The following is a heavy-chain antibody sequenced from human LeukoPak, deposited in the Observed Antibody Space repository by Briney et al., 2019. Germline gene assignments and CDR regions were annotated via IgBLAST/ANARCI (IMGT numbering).Heavy chain of an antibody. Sequence: GGSLRLSCAASGFTFSSYAMSWVRQAPGKGLEWVSAISGSGGSTYYADSVKGRFTISRDNSKNTLYLQMNSLRAEDTAVYYCAKLGGVGYYDSSGYYAYWGQGTLVTVSS. V-gene: IGHV3-23*01. J-gene: IGHJ4*02. CDR2: ISGSGGST. D-gene: IGHD3-22*01. CDR1: GFTFSSYA. CDR3: AKLGGVGYYDSSGYYAY.